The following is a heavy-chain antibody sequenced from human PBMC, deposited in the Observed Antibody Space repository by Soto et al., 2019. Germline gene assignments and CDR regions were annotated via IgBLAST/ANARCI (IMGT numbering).Heavy chain of an antibody. CDR2: IYYSGST. Sequence: SETLSLTCTVPGGSISSYYWSWIRQPPGKGLEWIGYIYYSGSTNYNPSLKSRVTISVDTSKNQFSLKLSSVTAADTAVYYCARVRPTALNWFDPWGQGTLVTVSS. D-gene: IGHD5-18*01. J-gene: IGHJ5*02. CDR3: ARVRPTALNWFDP. V-gene: IGHV4-59*01. CDR1: GGSISSYY.